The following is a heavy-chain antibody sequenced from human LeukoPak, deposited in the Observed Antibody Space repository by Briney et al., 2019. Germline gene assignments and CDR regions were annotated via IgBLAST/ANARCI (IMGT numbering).Heavy chain of an antibody. Sequence: PGGSLRLSCEVSGFTFSRHWMTWVRRAPGKGLEWVASIKDDGNQKIYVDSVKGRFTISRDNVKNSLSLQMNSLRGEDSAVYYCARDGYLAGLDYWGQGTLVTVSS. CDR1: GFTFSRHW. CDR2: IKDDGNQK. D-gene: IGHD5-18*01. J-gene: IGHJ4*02. CDR3: ARDGYLAGLDY. V-gene: IGHV3-7*01.